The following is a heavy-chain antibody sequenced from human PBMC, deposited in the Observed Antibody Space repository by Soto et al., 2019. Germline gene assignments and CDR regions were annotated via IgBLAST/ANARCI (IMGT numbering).Heavy chain of an antibody. CDR1: GYSFTGYY. CDR2: INPNSGGT. J-gene: IGHJ5*02. CDR3: ARGAGLLWFGENPLDWFDP. Sequence: ASVKLSCKASGYSFTGYYMHWVRQAPGQGLEWMGWINPNSGGTNYAQKFQGWVTMTRDTSISTAYMELSRLRSDDTAVYYCARGAGLLWFGENPLDWFDPWGQGTLVTVSS. D-gene: IGHD3-10*01. V-gene: IGHV1-2*04.